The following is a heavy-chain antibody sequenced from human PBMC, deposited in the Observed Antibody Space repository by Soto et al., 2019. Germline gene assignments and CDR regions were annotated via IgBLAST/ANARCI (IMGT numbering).Heavy chain of an antibody. D-gene: IGHD6-25*01. CDR2: IYFTGNT. CDR3: AGQTFTIAAASYGRSNWFDP. CDR1: GGPITSSSHF. J-gene: IGHJ5*02. V-gene: IGHV4-39*01. Sequence: SLTCSASGGPITSSSHFWGWVRQPPGKGLEWIGTIYFTGNTYYTPSLKSRLTMSIDTSENEFSLRLNSVTVADTAVYYCAGQTFTIAAASYGRSNWFDPWGPGTLVTVSS.